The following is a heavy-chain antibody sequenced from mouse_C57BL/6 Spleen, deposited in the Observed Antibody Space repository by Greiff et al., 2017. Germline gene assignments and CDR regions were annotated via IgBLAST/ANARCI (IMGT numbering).Heavy chain of an antibody. CDR2: INPNNGGT. CDR3: ARGEGRRGFDY. CDR1: GYTFTDYN. Sequence: EVQLQQSGPELVKPGASVKMSCKASGYTFTDYNMHWVKQSHGKSLEWIGYINPNNGGTSYNQKFKGKATLTVNKSSSTAYMGLRSLTSEDSAVCYCARGEGRRGFDYWGQGTTLTVSS. J-gene: IGHJ2*01. V-gene: IGHV1-22*01.